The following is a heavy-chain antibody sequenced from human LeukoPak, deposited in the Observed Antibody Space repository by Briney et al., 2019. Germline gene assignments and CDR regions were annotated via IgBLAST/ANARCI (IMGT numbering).Heavy chain of an antibody. J-gene: IGHJ4*02. V-gene: IGHV4-39*07. CDR2: IYNSGST. D-gene: IGHD2-2*03. CDR3: ARDGLGSVYFDY. Sequence: SETLSLTCSVSGGSISSSTYYWGWIRQPPGKGLEWIGNIYNSGSTYYNPSLKSRVTISVDTSKNQFSLKLSSVTAADTAVYYCARDGLGSVYFDYWGQGTLVTVSS. CDR1: GGSISSSTYY.